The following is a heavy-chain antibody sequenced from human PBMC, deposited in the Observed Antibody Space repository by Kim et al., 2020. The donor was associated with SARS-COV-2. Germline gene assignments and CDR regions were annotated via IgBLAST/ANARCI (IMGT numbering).Heavy chain of an antibody. CDR2: INHSGGDT. CDR3: AKAQTITMIIVAPAFEI. CDR1: GFTFPHFD. J-gene: IGHJ3*02. D-gene: IGHD3-22*01. V-gene: IGHV3-23*01. Sequence: GSLRLSCAASGFTFPHFDVHWVRQAPGKGLEWVSGINHSGGDTYYTDSVKGRFTISRDHSQNMVYLQMSSLGAEDTAMYYCAKAQTITMIIVAPAFEIWGQGTMVTVSS.